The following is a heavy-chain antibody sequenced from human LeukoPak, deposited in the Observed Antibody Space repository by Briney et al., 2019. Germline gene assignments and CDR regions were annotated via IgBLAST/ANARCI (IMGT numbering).Heavy chain of an antibody. CDR3: ARRHHFGFLDS. Sequence: PGGSLLLSCASSGVIFASYWMTWGRQAPGKGVEWVANIKQDGSEKYEVASVKGRFTISRDNAKNSVYLQMNSLRAEDTAVYYCARRHHFGFLDSWGQGTLVTVSS. D-gene: IGHD3-10*01. J-gene: IGHJ4*02. CDR2: IKQDGSEK. V-gene: IGHV3-7*04. CDR1: GVIFASYW.